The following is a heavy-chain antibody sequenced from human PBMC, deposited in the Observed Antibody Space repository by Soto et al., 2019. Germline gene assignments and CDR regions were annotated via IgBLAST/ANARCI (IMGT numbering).Heavy chain of an antibody. J-gene: IGHJ4*02. CDR2: ISPNSGGT. CDR1: GYSFTGYY. CDR3: ARGKWELRVPTDY. D-gene: IGHD1-26*01. Sequence: ASVKVSCKASGYSFTGYYMHWVRQAPGQGLEWMGRISPNSGGTNYAQKFQGRVTMTTDTSISTACMEVSRLRSDDTAVYYCARGKWELRVPTDYCGPGTLLTVSS. V-gene: IGHV1-2*02.